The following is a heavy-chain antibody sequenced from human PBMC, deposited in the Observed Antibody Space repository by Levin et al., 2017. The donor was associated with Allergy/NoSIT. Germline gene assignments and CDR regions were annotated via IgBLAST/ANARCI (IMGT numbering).Heavy chain of an antibody. CDR1: GFTFSSSI. D-gene: IGHD3-9*01. J-gene: IGHJ4*02. CDR3: TTALGVTGQEPF. V-gene: IGHV3-21*06. Sequence: PGGSLRLSCAASGFTFSSSIMNWVRQAPGKGLEWVASISSSATYTSYGDSVRGRFTISRDNAHNSLFLQMNSLRADDTAVYYCTTALGVTGQEPFWGQGTLVTVSS. CDR2: ISSSATYT.